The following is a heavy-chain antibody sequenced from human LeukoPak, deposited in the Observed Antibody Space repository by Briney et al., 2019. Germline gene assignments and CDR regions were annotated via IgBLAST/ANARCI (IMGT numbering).Heavy chain of an antibody. D-gene: IGHD6-19*01. CDR2: IYYSGST. CDR1: GGSISSYY. V-gene: IGHV4-59*08. J-gene: IGHJ4*02. Sequence: SETLSFTCTVSGGSISSYYWSWIRQPPGKGLEWIGYIYYSGSTNYNPSLKSRVTISVDTSKNQFSLKLSSVTAADTAVYYCARLRKEQWLVPDFDYWGQGTLVTVSS. CDR3: ARLRKEQWLVPDFDY.